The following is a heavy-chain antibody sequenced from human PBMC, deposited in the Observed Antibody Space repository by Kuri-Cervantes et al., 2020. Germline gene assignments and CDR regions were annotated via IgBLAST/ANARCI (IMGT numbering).Heavy chain of an antibody. V-gene: IGHV3-23*01. D-gene: IGHD3-22*01. J-gene: IGHJ2*01. CDR1: GFTFSDYT. CDR3: AKGQYYYDSSGYSTTARYFDL. CDR2: ISGSGGST. Sequence: GESLKISCAASGFTFSDYTMNWVRQAPGKGLEWVSAISGSGGSTYYADSVKGRFTISRDNSKNTLYLQMNSLRAEDTAVYYCAKGQYYYDSSGYSTTARYFDLWGRGTLVTVSS.